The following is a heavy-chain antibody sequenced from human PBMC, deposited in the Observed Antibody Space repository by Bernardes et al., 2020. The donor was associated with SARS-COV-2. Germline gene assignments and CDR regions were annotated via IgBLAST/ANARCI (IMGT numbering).Heavy chain of an antibody. CDR2: ISAFNGNT. V-gene: IGHV1-18*01. D-gene: IGHD3-16*02. J-gene: IGHJ4*02. Sequence: ASVKVSCKASGYTFTSYTISWIRQAPGQGLEWLGFISAFNGNTENSQKVEGRVTMTTDASSNTAYVELRSLRSGDTAVYYCARRSDHYDHWGQGTLITVSS. CDR3: ARRSDHYDH. CDR1: GYTFTSYT.